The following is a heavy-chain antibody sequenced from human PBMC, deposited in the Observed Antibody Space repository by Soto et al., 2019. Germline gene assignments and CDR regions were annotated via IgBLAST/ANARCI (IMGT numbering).Heavy chain of an antibody. Sequence: EVQLVESGGGLVQPGGSLRLSCTASGLTFSSYSMNWVRQAPGKGLEWVSYIGDSGHRTYYEDSVKGRFTISRDNVKNSLYLQMNSLRDEDTAVYYCARDPHSGDGNFDYWGQGTLVTVSS. J-gene: IGHJ4*02. CDR1: GLTFSSYS. CDR2: IGDSGHRT. D-gene: IGHD1-26*01. V-gene: IGHV3-48*02. CDR3: ARDPHSGDGNFDY.